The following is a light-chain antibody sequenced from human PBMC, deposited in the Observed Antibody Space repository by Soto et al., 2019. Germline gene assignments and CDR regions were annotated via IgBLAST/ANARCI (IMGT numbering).Light chain of an antibody. Sequence: SYELTQPPSVSVAPGQTARITCGGNNIATKGVHWYQQKPGQAPVLVVHDDSDRPSGIPERFSGSKSGNTATLTISRAEAGDEADYYCQVWDSSGGHPVFGGGTKVTVL. CDR1: NIATKG. CDR3: QVWDSSGGHPV. V-gene: IGLV3-21*02. CDR2: DDS. J-gene: IGLJ3*02.